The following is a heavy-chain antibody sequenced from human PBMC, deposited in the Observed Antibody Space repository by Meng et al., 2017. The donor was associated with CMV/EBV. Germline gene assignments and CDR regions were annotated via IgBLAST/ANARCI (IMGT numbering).Heavy chain of an antibody. CDR2: IQVIGHT. J-gene: IGHJ4*02. Sequence: QGLLQEAGPGLQKPSETRSLTCIVSGASIENYIWNWVRQPAGQGLEWIGLIQVIGHTVYNPSLKSRVTVSLDASKSQFSLTLNSVTAADTATYYCAGSRPGGGACDYWGQGILVTVSS. D-gene: IGHD3-16*01. V-gene: IGHV4-4*07. CDR1: GASIENYI. CDR3: AGSRPGGGACDY.